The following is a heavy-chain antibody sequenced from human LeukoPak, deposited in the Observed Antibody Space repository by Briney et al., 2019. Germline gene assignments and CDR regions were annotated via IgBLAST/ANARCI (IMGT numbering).Heavy chain of an antibody. CDR2: ISSSGDTT. J-gene: IGHJ4*02. Sequence: GGSLRLSCTASGFTFSSFAMSWVRQAPGKGLEWVSGISSSGDTTYYADSVKGRFTISRDNSKKTMYLQMRSVRAEDTAVYICAKDYSIWSGYYFDFWGQGILVTVSS. D-gene: IGHD3-3*01. CDR3: AKDYSIWSGYYFDF. V-gene: IGHV3-23*01. CDR1: GFTFSSFA.